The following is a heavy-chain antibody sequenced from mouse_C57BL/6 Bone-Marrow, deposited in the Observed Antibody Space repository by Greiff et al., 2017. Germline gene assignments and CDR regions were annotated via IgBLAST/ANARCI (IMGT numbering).Heavy chain of an antibody. Sequence: EVQVVESGGDLVKPGGSLKLSCAASGFTFSSYGMSWVRQTPDKRLEWVATISSGGSYTYYPDSVKGRFTISRDNAKNTLYLQMSSLKSEDTAMYYCARQSLHYYGSSYWYFDVWGTGTTVTVSS. J-gene: IGHJ1*03. CDR3: ARQSLHYYGSSYWYFDV. CDR1: GFTFSSYG. V-gene: IGHV5-6*01. CDR2: ISSGGSYT. D-gene: IGHD1-1*01.